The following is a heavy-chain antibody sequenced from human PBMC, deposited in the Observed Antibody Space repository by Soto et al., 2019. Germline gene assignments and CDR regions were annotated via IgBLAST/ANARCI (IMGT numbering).Heavy chain of an antibody. D-gene: IGHD2-2*01. CDR3: ARGASTFDY. CDR1: GFTFSNSA. J-gene: IGHJ4*02. CDR2: ISGGSGDT. V-gene: IGHV3-23*01. Sequence: EVHLLESGGGVAQPGGSLRLSCAASGFTFSNSAMSWVRQAPGKGLEWVSTISGGSGDTSYADPVKGRFIVSRDDSRTTLYLQMNSLRVEDTALYYCARGASTFDYWGQGRPVIVSS.